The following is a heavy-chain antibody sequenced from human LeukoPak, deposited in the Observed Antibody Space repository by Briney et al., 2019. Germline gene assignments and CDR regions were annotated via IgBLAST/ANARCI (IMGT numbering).Heavy chain of an antibody. D-gene: IGHD5-24*01. J-gene: IGHJ3*02. CDR2: MNPNSGNT. CDR3: ARELYHLMATMDNDAFDI. CDR1: GYTFTSYD. V-gene: IGHV1-8*01. Sequence: GASVKVSCKASGYTFTSYDINWVRQATGQGLEWMGWMNPNSGNTGYAQKFQGRVTMTRNTSISTAYMELSSLRSEDTAVYYCARELYHLMATMDNDAFDIWGQGTMVTVSS.